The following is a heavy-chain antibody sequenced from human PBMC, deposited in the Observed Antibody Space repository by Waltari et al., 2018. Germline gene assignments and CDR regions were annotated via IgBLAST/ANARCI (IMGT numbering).Heavy chain of an antibody. CDR3: ARVLSGSYDYFDY. J-gene: IGHJ4*02. CDR1: GFTFSSYW. V-gene: IGHV3-7*01. CDR2: IKQDGSKK. Sequence: EVQLVESGGGLVQPGGSLRLSCVASGFTFSSYWMTWVRQGPGKGLGGVAKIKQDGSKKYYVDSVKGRFTISRDDAKNSLYLEMNSLRVEDTAVYYCARVLSGSYDYFDYWAQGTLVTVSS. D-gene: IGHD1-26*01.